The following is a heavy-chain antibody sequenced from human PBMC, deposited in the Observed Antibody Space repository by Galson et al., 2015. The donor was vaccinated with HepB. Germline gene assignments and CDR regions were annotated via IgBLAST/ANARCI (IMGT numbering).Heavy chain of an antibody. V-gene: IGHV4-34*01. CDR3: ARVGFLDSLYFDY. D-gene: IGHD3/OR15-3a*01. CDR2: INHSGST. CDR1: GGSFSDYY. J-gene: IGHJ4*02. Sequence: LSLTCAIYGGSFSDYYWSWIRQPPGKGLEWIGEINHSGSTNYNPPLKSRVTISVDTSKNQFSLKLSSVTAADTAVYYCARVGFLDSLYFDYWGQGTLVTVSS.